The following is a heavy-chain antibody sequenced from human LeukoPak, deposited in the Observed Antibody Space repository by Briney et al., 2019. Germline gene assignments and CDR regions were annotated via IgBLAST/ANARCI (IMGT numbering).Heavy chain of an antibody. Sequence: SVKVSCKASGYTFTSYYMHWVRQAPGQGLEWMGIINPSGGSTSYAQKFQGRVTMTRDTSTSTVYMELSSLRSEDTAVYYCARGGDTFGGVIVTPFDYWGQGTLVTVSS. D-gene: IGHD3-16*02. CDR3: ARGGDTFGGVIVTPFDY. J-gene: IGHJ4*02. V-gene: IGHV1-46*01. CDR1: GYTFTSYY. CDR2: INPSGGST.